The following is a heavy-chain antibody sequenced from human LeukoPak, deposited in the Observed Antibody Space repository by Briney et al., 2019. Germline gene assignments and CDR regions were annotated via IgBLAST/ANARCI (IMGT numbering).Heavy chain of an antibody. CDR2: ITTAGDT. CDR1: GFTFSNYD. J-gene: IGHJ4*02. CDR3: TRGGITMVRDPFDY. V-gene: IGHV3-13*01. Sequence: RTGGSLRLSCAASGFTFSNYDMHWVRHATGKGLEWVSGITTAGDTYYPGSVKGRFTISRENAKNSLYLQMNSLRAGDTAVYYCTRGGITMVRDPFDYWGQGTLVTVSS. D-gene: IGHD3-10*01.